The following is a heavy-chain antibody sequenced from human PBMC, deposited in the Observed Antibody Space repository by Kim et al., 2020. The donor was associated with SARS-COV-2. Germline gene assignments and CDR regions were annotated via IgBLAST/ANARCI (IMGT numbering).Heavy chain of an antibody. Sequence: GGSLRLSCAASGFTFSSYGMHWVRQAPGKGLEWVAVIWYDGSNKYYADSVKGRFTISRDNSKNTLYLQMNSLRAEDTAVYYCARDFARNMVRGVIIGPGDGMDVWGQGTTVTVSS. CDR1: GFTFSSYG. CDR3: ARDFARNMVRGVIIGPGDGMDV. J-gene: IGHJ6*02. CDR2: IWYDGSNK. V-gene: IGHV3-33*01. D-gene: IGHD3-10*01.